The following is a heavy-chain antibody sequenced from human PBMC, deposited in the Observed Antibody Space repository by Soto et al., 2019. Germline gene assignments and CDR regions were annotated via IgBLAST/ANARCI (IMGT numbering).Heavy chain of an antibody. V-gene: IGHV1-2*04. Sequence: QVQLVQSGAEVKKPGASVKVSCKASGYTFTGYYMHWVRQAPGQGLEWMGWINPNSGGTNYAQKFQGLVTMTRDTSISTAYMELSRLRSDDTAVYYCARGITTVTKYYYYYYMDVWGKGTKVTVSS. CDR2: INPNSGGT. CDR1: GYTFTGYY. J-gene: IGHJ6*03. D-gene: IGHD4-17*01. CDR3: ARGITTVTKYYYYYYMDV.